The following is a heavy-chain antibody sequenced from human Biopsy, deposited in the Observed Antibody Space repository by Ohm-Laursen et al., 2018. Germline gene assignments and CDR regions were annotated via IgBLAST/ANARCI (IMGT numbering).Heavy chain of an antibody. CDR3: TAGIPGLSRSSDY. Sequence: SLRLSCAASGFTFSAAWMYWVHQAPGKGLECVALVKSNANGGTTEYPAPVEGRFSISRDDSRNTVYLHMSSLNTDDTAMYFCTAGIPGLSRSSDYWGQGTLVTVSS. CDR2: VKSNANGGTT. CDR1: GFTFSAAW. D-gene: IGHD6-19*01. J-gene: IGHJ4*02. V-gene: IGHV3-15*05.